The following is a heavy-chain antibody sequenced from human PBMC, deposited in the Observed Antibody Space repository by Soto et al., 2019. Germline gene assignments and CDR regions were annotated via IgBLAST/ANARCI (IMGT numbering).Heavy chain of an antibody. V-gene: IGHV1-3*01. CDR2: INAGNGNT. CDR3: AGGDYDFWSVYYLGY. CDR1: GYTFTSYA. J-gene: IGHJ4*02. Sequence: QVQLVQSGAEVKKPGASVKVSCKASGYTFTSYAMHWVRQAPGQRLEWMGWINAGNGNTKYSQKFQGRVTITRDTSGSTAYRGLASLESKNPVVYYCAGGDYDFWSVYYLGYWGQEPLVTVSS. D-gene: IGHD3-3*01.